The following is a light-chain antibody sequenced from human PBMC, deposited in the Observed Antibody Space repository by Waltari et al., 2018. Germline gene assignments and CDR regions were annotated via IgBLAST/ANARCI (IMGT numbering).Light chain of an antibody. CDR1: SSDVGSYKD. Sequence: QYALTQPASVFGSPGQSITISCTGTSSDVGSYKDVSWYQQHPGKAPKLIIYDVTNRPSGVSNRFSGSKSGNTASLTISGLQAEDDADYYCSSYMDTTTLELFGGGTSLTVL. V-gene: IGLV2-14*03. CDR3: SSYMDTTTLEL. CDR2: DVT. J-gene: IGLJ2*01.